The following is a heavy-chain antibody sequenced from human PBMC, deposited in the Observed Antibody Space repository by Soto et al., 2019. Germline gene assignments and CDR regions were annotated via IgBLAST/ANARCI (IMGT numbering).Heavy chain of an antibody. J-gene: IGHJ4*02. CDR3: ARESEDLTSNFDY. V-gene: IGHV3-21*06. CDR1: GFTFTRYS. CDR2: ISSTTNYI. Sequence: GGSMRLSCAASGFTFTRYSMNWVRQAPGKGLEWVSSISSTTNYIYYGDSMKGRFTISRDNAKNSLYLEMNSLRAEDTAVYYCARESEDLTSNFDYWGQGTLVTVSS.